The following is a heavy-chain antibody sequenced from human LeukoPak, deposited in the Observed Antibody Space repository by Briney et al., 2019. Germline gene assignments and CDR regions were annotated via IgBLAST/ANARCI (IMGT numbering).Heavy chain of an antibody. V-gene: IGHV3-23*01. J-gene: IGHJ4*02. Sequence: GGSLRLSCSGSGFTFSSYAMSWVRQAPGKGLEWVSGISGSGSSTHYADSVKGRFTISRDNSKSTLYLQMSSLRDEDTAVYYCANYRSWGQGTLVTVSS. CDR3: ANYRS. D-gene: IGHD1-14*01. CDR2: ISGSGSST. CDR1: GFTFSSYA.